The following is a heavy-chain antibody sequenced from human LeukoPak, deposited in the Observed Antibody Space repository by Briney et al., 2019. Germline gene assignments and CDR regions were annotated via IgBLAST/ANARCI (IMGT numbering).Heavy chain of an antibody. D-gene: IGHD2-15*01. CDR2: IYNSGST. Sequence: SETLSLTCTVSGVSISSYHWSWIRQPPVKGLEWIGYIYNSGSTNFNPSLKSRVTISVDTSKNQVSLKLSSVTAADTAVYYCARKDGDYWGQGILVTVSS. V-gene: IGHV4-59*01. CDR3: ARKDGDY. J-gene: IGHJ4*02. CDR1: GVSISSYH.